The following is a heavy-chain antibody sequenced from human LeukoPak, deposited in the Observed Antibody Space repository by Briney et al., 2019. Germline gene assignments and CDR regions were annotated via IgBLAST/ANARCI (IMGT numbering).Heavy chain of an antibody. D-gene: IGHD6-13*01. V-gene: IGHV3-21*01. CDR3: ARDWRKKQQLVPDY. CDR2: ISSSSSYI. CDR1: GFTFRSYR. J-gene: IGHJ4*02. Sequence: PGGSLRLSCAASGFTFRSYRMNWVRQAPGKGLEWVSSISSSSSYIYYADSVKGRYTISRDNHKNSLYPQMNRLRAEDTAVYYCARDWRKKQQLVPDYWGQGTLVTVSS.